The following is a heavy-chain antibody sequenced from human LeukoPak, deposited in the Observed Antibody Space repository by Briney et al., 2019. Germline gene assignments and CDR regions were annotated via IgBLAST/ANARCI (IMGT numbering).Heavy chain of an antibody. V-gene: IGHV4-59*01. D-gene: IGHD1-26*01. J-gene: IGHJ4*02. CDR1: GDSLSSYY. CDR3: ARGSGTYAFDS. CDR2: IYYSGST. Sequence: SETLSLTCTVSGDSLSSYYWSWIRQSPGKGLEWVGYIYYSGSTNYNPSLKSRVHISTDTSKNQSSLKLSSVTAADTAVYFCARGSGTYAFDSWGQGTLVTVSS.